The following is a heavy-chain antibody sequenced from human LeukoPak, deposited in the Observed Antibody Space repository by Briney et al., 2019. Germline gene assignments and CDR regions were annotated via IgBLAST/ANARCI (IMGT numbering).Heavy chain of an antibody. CDR3: ASGGSYYDSSGYLPGY. J-gene: IGHJ4*02. D-gene: IGHD3-22*01. Sequence: PGGSLRLSCAASGFTFSSYAMHWVRQAPGKGLEWVAVISYDGSNKYYADSVKGRFTISRDNSKNTLYLQMNSLRAEDTAVYYCASGGSYYDSSGYLPGYWGQGTLVTVSS. CDR2: ISYDGSNK. V-gene: IGHV3-30-3*01. CDR1: GFTFSSYA.